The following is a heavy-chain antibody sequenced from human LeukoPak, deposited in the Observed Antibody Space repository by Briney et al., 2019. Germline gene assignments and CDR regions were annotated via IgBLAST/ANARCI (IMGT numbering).Heavy chain of an antibody. J-gene: IGHJ6*04. CDR2: MNPNSGNT. D-gene: IGHD2-2*01. CDR3: AREGCSSTSCYLDV. V-gene: IGHV1-8*03. Sequence: GASVKVSCKASGYTFTSYDINWVRQATGQGLEWMGWMNPNSGNTGYGQKFQGRVTITRNTSISTAYMELSSLRSEDTAVYYCAREGCSSTSCYLDVWGKGTTVTVSS. CDR1: GYTFTSYD.